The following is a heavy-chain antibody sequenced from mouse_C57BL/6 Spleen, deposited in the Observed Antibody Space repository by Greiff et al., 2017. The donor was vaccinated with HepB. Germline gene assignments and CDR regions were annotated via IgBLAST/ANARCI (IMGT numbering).Heavy chain of an antibody. Sequence: VQLKESGPELVKPGASVKMSCKASGYTFTDYNMHWVKQSHGKSLEWIGYINPNNGGTSYNQKFKGKATLTVNKSSSTAYMELRSLTSEDSAVYYGARDPPHYYGSSFWYFDVWGTGTTVTVSS. CDR1: GYTFTDYN. V-gene: IGHV1-22*01. CDR2: INPNNGGT. J-gene: IGHJ1*03. D-gene: IGHD1-1*01. CDR3: ARDPPHYYGSSFWYFDV.